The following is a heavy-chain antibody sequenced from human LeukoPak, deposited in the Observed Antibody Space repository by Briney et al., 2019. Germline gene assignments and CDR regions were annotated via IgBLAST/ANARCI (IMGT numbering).Heavy chain of an antibody. CDR2: IYYSGST. D-gene: IGHD6-6*01. Sequence: SETLSLTCTVSGGSISSYYWSWIRQPPGKGVKWIGYIYYSGSTNYNPSLKSRVTISVDTSKNQFSLKLSSVTAADTAVYYCARDKRNLEYSSSSGLYYYYMDVWGKGTTVTVSS. V-gene: IGHV4-59*01. CDR3: ARDKRNLEYSSSSGLYYYYMDV. CDR1: GGSISSYY. J-gene: IGHJ6*03.